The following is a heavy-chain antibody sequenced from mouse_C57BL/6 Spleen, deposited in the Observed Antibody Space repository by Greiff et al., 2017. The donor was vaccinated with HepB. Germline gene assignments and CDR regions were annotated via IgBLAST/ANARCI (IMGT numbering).Heavy chain of an antibody. CDR2: ISDGGSYT. J-gene: IGHJ3*01. Sequence: DVMLVESGGGLVKPGGSLKLSCAASGFTFSSYAMSWVRQTPEKRLEWVATISDGGSYTYYPDTVKGRFTISRDNAKNNLYLQMSHLKSEDTAMYYCARGNYGSSSAWFAYWGQGTLVTVSA. CDR1: GFTFSSYA. CDR3: ARGNYGSSSAWFAY. D-gene: IGHD1-1*01. V-gene: IGHV5-4*03.